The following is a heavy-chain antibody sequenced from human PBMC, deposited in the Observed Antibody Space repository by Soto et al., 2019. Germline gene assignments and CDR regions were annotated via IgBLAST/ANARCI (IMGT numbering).Heavy chain of an antibody. J-gene: IGHJ4*02. CDR1: GGSISSYY. V-gene: IGHV4-4*07. D-gene: IGHD3-3*01. CDR2: IYTSGST. Sequence: QVQLQESGPGLVKPSETLSLTCTVSGGSISSYYWSWIRQPAGKGLEWIGRIYTSGSTNYNPSLKSRVTMSVDTSKNQFSLKLSSVTAADTAVYYCARVCHLPYYDFWSGFGNHEYFDYWGQGTLVTVSS. CDR3: ARVCHLPYYDFWSGFGNHEYFDY.